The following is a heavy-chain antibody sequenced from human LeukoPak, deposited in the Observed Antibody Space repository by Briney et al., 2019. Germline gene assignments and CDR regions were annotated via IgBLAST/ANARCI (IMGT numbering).Heavy chain of an antibody. CDR1: GYTFTGYY. CDR3: ARGDGSPSGLYFDS. Sequence: ASVKVSCKASGYTFTGYYMHWVRQAPGQGPEWMGWMNPNSGNTGCAQKFQGRVTMTRNTSISTAYMELSGLRSEDTAIYYCARGDGSPSGLYFDSWGRGSLVTVSS. CDR2: MNPNSGNT. D-gene: IGHD6-6*01. V-gene: IGHV1-8*02. J-gene: IGHJ4*02.